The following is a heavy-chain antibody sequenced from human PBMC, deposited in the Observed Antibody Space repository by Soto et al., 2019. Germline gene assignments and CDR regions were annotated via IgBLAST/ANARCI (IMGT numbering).Heavy chain of an antibody. CDR2: IIPILGIA. CDR1: GGTFSSYT. D-gene: IGHD3-10*01. Sequence: GASVKVSCKASGGTFSSYTISWVRQAPGQGLEWMGRIIPILGIANYAQKFQGRVTITADKSTSTAYMELSSLRSEDTAVYYCRSYYGSGSYKSYAFDIWGQGTMVTVS. V-gene: IGHV1-69*02. J-gene: IGHJ3*02. CDR3: RSYYGSGSYKSYAFDI.